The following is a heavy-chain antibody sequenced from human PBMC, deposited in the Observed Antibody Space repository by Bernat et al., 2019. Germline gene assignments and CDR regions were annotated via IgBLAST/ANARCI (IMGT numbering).Heavy chain of an antibody. CDR3: ARLYSQNWSEYYFDY. CDR1: GDSINYYY. J-gene: IGHJ4*02. D-gene: IGHD1-1*01. V-gene: IGHV4-4*07. CDR2: IYASGST. Sequence: QVQLQESGPGLLKPSETLSLTCTVSGDSINYYYWSWIRQPAGKGLEWIGRIYASGSTNYNPSLKSRVTMSIDTSNNQSSLNIWSVTAADTAVYYCARLYSQNWSEYYFDYWGQGILVTVSP.